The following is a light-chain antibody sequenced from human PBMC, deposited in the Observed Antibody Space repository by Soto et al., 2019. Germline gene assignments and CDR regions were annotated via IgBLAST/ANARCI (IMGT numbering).Light chain of an antibody. CDR2: GPS. CDR1: QSVSNNF. Sequence: EIVLTQSPGTLSFSPGERATLSCRASQSVSNNFLAWYQHRPGQAPRLLIYGPSTRATGIPDRFSGSGSGTDFTLAIRRLEPEDFAVYYCHQFGYSPRTFGQGTKV. V-gene: IGKV3-20*01. CDR3: HQFGYSPRT. J-gene: IGKJ1*01.